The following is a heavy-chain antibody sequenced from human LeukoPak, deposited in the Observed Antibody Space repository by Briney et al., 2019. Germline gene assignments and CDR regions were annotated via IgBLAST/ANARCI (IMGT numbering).Heavy chain of an antibody. D-gene: IGHD3-22*01. CDR3: ARSSEGRYYYDSSGFSYYYYYMDV. J-gene: IGHJ6*03. CDR2: IYYSGST. Sequence: SETLSLTCTVSGGSISSSSYYWGWIRQPPGKGLEWIGYIYYSGSTYYNPSLRSRVTISVDTSKNQFSLKLSSVTAADTAAYYCARSSEGRYYYDSSGFSYYYYYMDVWGKGTTVTISS. CDR1: GGSISSSSYY. V-gene: IGHV4-39*07.